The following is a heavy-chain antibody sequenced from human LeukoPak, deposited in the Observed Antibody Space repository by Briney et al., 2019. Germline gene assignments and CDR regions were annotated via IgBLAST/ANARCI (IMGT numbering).Heavy chain of an antibody. Sequence: SETLSLTCTVSGGSISSSSYYWGWIRQPPGKGLEWIGSIYYSGSTYYNPSLKSRVTISVDTSKNQFSLKLSSVTAADTAVYYCARGGTLPRGFDPWGQGTLVTVSS. CDR3: ARGGTLPRGFDP. J-gene: IGHJ5*02. D-gene: IGHD3-16*01. V-gene: IGHV4-39*01. CDR2: IYYSGST. CDR1: GGSISSSSYY.